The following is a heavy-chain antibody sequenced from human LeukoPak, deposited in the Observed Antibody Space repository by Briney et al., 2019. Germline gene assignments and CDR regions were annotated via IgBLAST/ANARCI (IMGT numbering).Heavy chain of an antibody. CDR2: INHSGST. CDR1: GGSFSGYY. CDR3: ARGHYYDSSGYYYTQPKRFDY. V-gene: IGHV4-34*01. J-gene: IGHJ4*02. Sequence: SETLSLTCAVYGGSFSGYYWSWIRQPPGKGLEWIGEINHSGSTNYNPSLKSRVTISVDTSKNQFSLKLTSVTAADTAVYYCARGHYYDSSGYYYTQPKRFDYWGQGTLVTVSS. D-gene: IGHD3-22*01.